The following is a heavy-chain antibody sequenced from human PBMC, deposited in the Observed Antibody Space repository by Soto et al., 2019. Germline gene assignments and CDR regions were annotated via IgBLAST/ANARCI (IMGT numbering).Heavy chain of an antibody. Sequence: GGSLRLSCAASGFTFSTYTMHWVRQAPGKGLEWVAVTSYDGNNKYYADSVKGRFTNSRDNSKSTLYLQMNSLKIEDTAVYYCVRDPHTSGRFEWVSMTLSIDFDYWGQGTLVTVSS. V-gene: IGHV3-30-3*01. J-gene: IGHJ4*02. CDR1: GFTFSTYT. D-gene: IGHD6-19*01. CDR2: TSYDGNNK. CDR3: VRDPHTSGRFEWVSMTLSIDFDY.